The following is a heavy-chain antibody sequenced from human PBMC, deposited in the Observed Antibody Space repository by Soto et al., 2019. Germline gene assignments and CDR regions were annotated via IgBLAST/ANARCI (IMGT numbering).Heavy chain of an antibody. V-gene: IGHV1-2*04. J-gene: IGHJ4*02. CDR3: AAGKRLPGDYQYYFDY. D-gene: IGHD4-17*01. CDR1: GYTFTGYY. Sequence: ASVKVSCKASGYTFTGYYMHWVRQAPGQGLEWMGWINPNSGGTNYAQKFQGWVTMTRDTSISTAYMELSRLRSDDTAVYYCAAGKRLPGDYQYYFDYWGQGTLVTVSS. CDR2: INPNSGGT.